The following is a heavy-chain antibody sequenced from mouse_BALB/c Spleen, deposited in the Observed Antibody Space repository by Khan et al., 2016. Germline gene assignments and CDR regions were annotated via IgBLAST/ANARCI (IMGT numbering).Heavy chain of an antibody. CDR1: GFTFSDYY. CDR3: ARDDRWVAY. V-gene: IGHV5-4*02. D-gene: IGHD2-14*01. J-gene: IGHJ3*01. CDR2: ISDGGSYT. Sequence: EVELVESGGGLVKPGGSLRLSCAASGFTFSDYYMYWVRQTPEKRLKWVATISDGGSYTYYPDSVKGRFTISRDNAKNNLYLQMSSLKSEDTAMYYCARDDRWVAYWGQGTLVTVSA.